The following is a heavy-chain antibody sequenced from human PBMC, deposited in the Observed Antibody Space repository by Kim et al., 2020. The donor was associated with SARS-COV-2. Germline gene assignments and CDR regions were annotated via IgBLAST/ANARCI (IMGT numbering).Heavy chain of an antibody. V-gene: IGHV3-21*01. CDR3: ARTSGYCSSSSCYDVYF. CDR1: GFTFSNYR. Sequence: GGSLRLSCIGYGFTFSNYRINWVRQAPGEGLEWVSSISSGGSYIFHADSVKGRFTISRDNAKQSVYLHMNSLKVEDTAVYFCARTSGYCSSSSCYDVYF. D-gene: IGHD2-15*01. J-gene: IGHJ4*01. CDR2: ISSGGSYI.